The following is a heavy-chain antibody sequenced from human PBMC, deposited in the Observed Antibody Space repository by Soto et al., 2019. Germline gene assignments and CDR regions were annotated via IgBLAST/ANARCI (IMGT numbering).Heavy chain of an antibody. CDR2: IIPMFGTA. D-gene: IGHD5-12*01. J-gene: IGHJ4*02. CDR3: ASGMQLWLRRINNGYSG. V-gene: IGHV1-69*12. CDR1: GGTFSTYA. Sequence: QVQLVQSGAEVKKPESSVKVSCKAPGGTFSTYAISWVRQAPGQGREWMGGIIPMFGTANYAQRFQDRVTITADESTNTVSMELSSLRSEDTAVYFCASGMQLWLRRINNGYSGWGQGTLVTVSS.